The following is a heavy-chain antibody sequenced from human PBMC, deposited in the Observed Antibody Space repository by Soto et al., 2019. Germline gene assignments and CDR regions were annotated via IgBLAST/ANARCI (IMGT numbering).Heavy chain of an antibody. CDR1: GGSISSHY. Sequence: PSETLSLTCTVSGGSISSHYWSWVRQAPGKGLEWIGHIYYRGSTNYNPFLRSRSTISVDTSNNQFSLKVNSVTTADTAVYYCARDGREASGMDVWGQGTKVTVSS. J-gene: IGHJ6*02. V-gene: IGHV4-59*11. D-gene: IGHD1-26*01. CDR3: ARDGREASGMDV. CDR2: IYYRGST.